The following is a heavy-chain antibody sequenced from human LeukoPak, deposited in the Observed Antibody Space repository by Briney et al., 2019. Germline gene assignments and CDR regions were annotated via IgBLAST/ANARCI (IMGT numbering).Heavy chain of an antibody. Sequence: SETLSLTCTVSGGSIDSYYWSWIRQPPGKGLEWVGDIYYTGSTEYHPSLKSRVTISLDTSKNQFSLKLTSVTAGDRAVYYCARVYQSAEYYFDYWGQGNLVSVSS. J-gene: IGHJ4*02. D-gene: IGHD2-2*01. CDR3: ARVYQSAEYYFDY. CDR1: GGSIDSYY. CDR2: IYYTGST. V-gene: IGHV4-59*01.